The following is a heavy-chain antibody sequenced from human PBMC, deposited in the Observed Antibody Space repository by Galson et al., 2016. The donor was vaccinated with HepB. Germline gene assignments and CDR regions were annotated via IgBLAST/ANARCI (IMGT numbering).Heavy chain of an antibody. CDR3: AKDFYTMVQGAMGYYGMDV. D-gene: IGHD3-10*01. CDR1: TFTDYG. J-gene: IGHJ6*04. CDR2: MSYDGSTK. V-gene: IGHV3-30*18. Sequence: SLRLSCASTFTDYGIHWVRQAPGKGLEWVAAMSYDGSTKEYADALKGRLTISRDSSKYTVSLQLKNLRSEDTGVYYCAKDFYTMVQGAMGYYGMDVWGKGTTVIVSS.